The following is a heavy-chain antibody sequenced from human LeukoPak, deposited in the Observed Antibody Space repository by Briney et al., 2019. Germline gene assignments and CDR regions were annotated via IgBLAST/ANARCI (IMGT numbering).Heavy chain of an antibody. CDR3: ARAAGYNWRYFDY. CDR1: GASINTYY. D-gene: IGHD1-20*01. J-gene: IGHJ4*02. V-gene: IGHV4-59*01. CDR2: IYYSVST. Sequence: SETLSLTCTVSGASINTYYWSWIRQPPGKGLEWMGYIYYSVSTNYNHSLKSRVSISVETSKNQFSLNLGCVSAAYKAVYYCARAAGYNWRYFDYWGQGTLVTVSS.